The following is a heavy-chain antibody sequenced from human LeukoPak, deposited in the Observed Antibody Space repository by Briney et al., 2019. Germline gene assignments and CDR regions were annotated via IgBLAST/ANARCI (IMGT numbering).Heavy chain of an antibody. J-gene: IGHJ3*02. CDR3: ARDGPSGTHFDI. CDR2: IIPIFGTA. Sequence: SVKVSCKASGLSLTHDGISWVRQAPGQGLEWVGGIIPIFGTANYAQKFQGRVTITADESTSTAYMELSSLRSEDTAVYYCARDGPSGTHFDIWGQGTMVTVSS. V-gene: IGHV1-69*13. D-gene: IGHD6-25*01. CDR1: GLSLTHDG.